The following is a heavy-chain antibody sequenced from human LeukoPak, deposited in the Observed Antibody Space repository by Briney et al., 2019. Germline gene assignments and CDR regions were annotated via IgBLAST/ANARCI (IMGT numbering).Heavy chain of an antibody. D-gene: IGHD4-17*01. Sequence: GGSLRLSCAASGFTFSIYAMTWVRQIPGKGLEWVSAINGGGGSTYADSVKGRFTISRDNAKSTLYLRMDSLRAEDTAVYYCAKDLVTTLHWYFDLWGRGTLVTVSS. CDR3: AKDLVTTLHWYFDL. J-gene: IGHJ2*01. V-gene: IGHV3-23*01. CDR1: GFTFSIYA. CDR2: INGGGGST.